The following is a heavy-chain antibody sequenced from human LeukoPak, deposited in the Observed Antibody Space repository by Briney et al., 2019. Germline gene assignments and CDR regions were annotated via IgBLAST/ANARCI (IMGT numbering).Heavy chain of an antibody. V-gene: IGHV4-4*07. J-gene: IGHJ6*03. CDR3: ARTSVENRESYGHYYYYYYYMDV. Sequence: SETLSLTCTVSGGSISSYYWSWIRQPAGKGLEWIGRIYTSGSTNYNPSLKSRVTMSVDTSKNQFSLKLSSVTAADAAVYYCARTSVENRESYGHYYYYYYYMDVWGKGTTVTVSS. CDR2: IYTSGST. D-gene: IGHD4-17*01. CDR1: GGSISSYY.